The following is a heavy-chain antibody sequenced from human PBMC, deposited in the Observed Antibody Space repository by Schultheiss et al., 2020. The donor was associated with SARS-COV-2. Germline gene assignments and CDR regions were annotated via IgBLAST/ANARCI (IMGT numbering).Heavy chain of an antibody. CDR2: MNPDSGNT. V-gene: IGHV1-8*02. D-gene: IGHD1-14*01. Sequence: ASVKVSCKASGYTFTSYAISWVRQAAGQGLEWMGWMNPDSGNTGYAQKFQGRVSMTRDTSITTAYMEVSSLRSEDTAVYYCARVPARGVIMAEPTTPRGMDVWGQGTTVTVSS. J-gene: IGHJ6*02. CDR1: GYTFTSYA. CDR3: ARVPARGVIMAEPTTPRGMDV.